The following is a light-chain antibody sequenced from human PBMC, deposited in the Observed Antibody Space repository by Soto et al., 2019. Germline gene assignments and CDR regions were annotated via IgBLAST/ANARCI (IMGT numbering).Light chain of an antibody. Sequence: EIVLTQSPGTLSLSPGERATLSCRASQSVYKNFLAWYQQKPGQAPRLLINGASNRATGIPYRFSGSGSGTDFSLTIDRLEPEDFAVYFCQQYGSSPPTFGRGTKVAIK. CDR2: GAS. J-gene: IGKJ4*01. V-gene: IGKV3-20*01. CDR3: QQYGSSPPT. CDR1: QSVYKNF.